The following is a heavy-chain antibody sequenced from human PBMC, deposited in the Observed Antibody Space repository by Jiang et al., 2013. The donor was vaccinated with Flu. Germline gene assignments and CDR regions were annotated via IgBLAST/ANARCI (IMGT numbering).Heavy chain of an antibody. CDR1: GFTFSSYA. J-gene: IGHJ1*01. D-gene: IGHD6-13*01. CDR2: ISSNGGST. CDR3: VNGYSSIQPLDAVPAEYFQH. Sequence: VQLVESGGGLVQPGGSLRLSCSASGFTFSSYAMHWVRQAPGKGLEYVSAISSNGGSTYYADSVKGRFTISRDNSKNTLYLQMSSLRAEDTAVYYCVNGYSSIQPLDAVPAEYFQHWGQGTPGHRLL. V-gene: IGHV3-64D*08.